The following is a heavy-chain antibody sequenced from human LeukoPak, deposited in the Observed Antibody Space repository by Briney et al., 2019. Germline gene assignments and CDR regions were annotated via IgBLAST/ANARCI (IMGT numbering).Heavy chain of an antibody. J-gene: IGHJ6*02. Sequence: PGGSLRLSCAASGFTFSSYATSWVRQAPGKGLEWVSAISGSGGSTYYADSVKGRFTISRDNSKNTLYLQMNSLRAEDTAVYYCAAQGGYGDYGSISEKSYYYYYGMDVWGQGTTVTVSS. CDR3: AAQGGYGDYGSISEKSYYYYYGMDV. D-gene: IGHD4-17*01. V-gene: IGHV3-23*01. CDR1: GFTFSSYA. CDR2: ISGSGGST.